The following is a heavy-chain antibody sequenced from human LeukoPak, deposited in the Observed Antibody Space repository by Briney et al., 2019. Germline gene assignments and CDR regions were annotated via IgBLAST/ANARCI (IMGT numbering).Heavy chain of an antibody. CDR3: ARAQNYYYDSSGYYSDY. V-gene: IGHV1-69*13. J-gene: IGHJ4*02. CDR2: IIPIFGTA. D-gene: IGHD3-22*01. Sequence: SVKVSCKASGGTFSSYAISWVRQAPGQGLEWMGGIIPIFGTANYAQKFQGRVTITADESTSTAYMELSSLRSEDTAVYYCARAQNYYYDSSGYYSDYWGQGTLVTVSS. CDR1: GGTFSSYA.